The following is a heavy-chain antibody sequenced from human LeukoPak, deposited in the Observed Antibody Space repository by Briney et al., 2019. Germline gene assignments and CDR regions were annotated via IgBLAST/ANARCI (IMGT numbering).Heavy chain of an antibody. J-gene: IGHJ4*02. CDR1: AGSLSPYY. CDR2: IFSSGST. Sequence: SETLSLTCSVSAGSLSPYYWSWIRQPPGKGLEWIGYIFSSGSTNYNPSLKSRVTISVDTSRNQFSLKLSSVTAADTAGYYCARRQIYFDYWGQGTLVTVSS. V-gene: IGHV4-4*09. CDR3: ARRQIYFDY.